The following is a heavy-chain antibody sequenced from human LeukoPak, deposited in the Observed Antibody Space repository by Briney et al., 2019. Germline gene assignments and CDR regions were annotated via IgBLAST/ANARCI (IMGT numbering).Heavy chain of an antibody. D-gene: IGHD1-26*01. CDR2: VSGSGRST. Sequence: GGSLRLSCAASGFSFSSYAMNWVRQAPGKGLEWVSSVSGSGRSTNYADSVKGRFTISRDNSKNTVYPLMNSLRAEDTAIYYCAEELPGAFDFWGQGTMVTVSS. CDR3: AEELPGAFDF. CDR1: GFSFSSYA. J-gene: IGHJ3*01. V-gene: IGHV3-23*01.